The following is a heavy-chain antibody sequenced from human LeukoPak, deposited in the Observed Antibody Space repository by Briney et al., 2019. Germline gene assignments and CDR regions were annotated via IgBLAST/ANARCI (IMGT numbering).Heavy chain of an antibody. V-gene: IGHV4-4*07. J-gene: IGHJ3*02. CDR2: IYTSGSA. CDR1: GGSISSYY. CDR3: ARDGDSPLDAFDI. D-gene: IGHD5-18*01. Sequence: SETLSLTCTVSGGSISSYYWSWIRQPAGKGLEWIGRIYTSGSANYNPSLKSRVTMSVDTSKNKFSVKLSSVTAADTAVYYCARDGDSPLDAFDIWGQGTMVTVSS.